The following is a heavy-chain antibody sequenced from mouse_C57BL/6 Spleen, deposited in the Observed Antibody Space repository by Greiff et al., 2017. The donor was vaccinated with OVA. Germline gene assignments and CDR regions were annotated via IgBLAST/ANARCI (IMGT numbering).Heavy chain of an antibody. CDR2: INPYNGDT. CDR3: ARRDYYGSSSYFDY. Sequence: VQLKESGPELVKPGDSVKISCKASGYSFTGYFMNWVMQSHGKSLEWIGRINPYNGDTFYNQKFKGKATLTVDKSSSTAHMELRSLTSEDSAVYYCARRDYYGSSSYFDYWGQGTTLTVSS. D-gene: IGHD1-1*01. J-gene: IGHJ2*01. V-gene: IGHV1-20*01. CDR1: GYSFTGYF.